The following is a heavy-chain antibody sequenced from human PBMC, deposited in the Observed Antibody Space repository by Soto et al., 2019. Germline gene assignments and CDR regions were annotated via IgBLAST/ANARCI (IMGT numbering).Heavy chain of an antibody. CDR1: GGSFKSGSYS. V-gene: IGHV4-61*01. J-gene: IGHJ4*02. CDR3: ARDFAYFDS. Sequence: PSETLPLTCTVSGGSFKSGSYSWGWIRQPPGKGLEWIGYVYHTGRTSYNPSLKSRVSISMDTSKNQFSLNLDSVTAADTAVYFCARDFAYFDSWGQGTLVTVSS. CDR2: VYHTGRT. D-gene: IGHD3-3*01.